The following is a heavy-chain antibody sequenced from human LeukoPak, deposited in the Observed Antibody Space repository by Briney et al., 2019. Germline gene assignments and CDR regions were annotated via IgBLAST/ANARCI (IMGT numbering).Heavy chain of an antibody. CDR1: GYTFTSYV. J-gene: IGHJ1*01. CDR3: ARDFGSSRALWFQH. Sequence: ASVKVSCKASGYTFTSYVMNWVRQAPGQGLEWMGWINTNTGNPTYAQGFTGRFVFSLDTSVSTAYLQISSLKAEDTAVYYCARDFGSSRALWFQHWGQGTLVTVSS. CDR2: INTNTGNP. V-gene: IGHV7-4-1*02. D-gene: IGHD6-13*01.